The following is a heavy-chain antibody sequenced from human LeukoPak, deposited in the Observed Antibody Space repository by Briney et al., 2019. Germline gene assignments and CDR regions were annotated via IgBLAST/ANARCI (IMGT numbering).Heavy chain of an antibody. Sequence: PGGSLRLSCAASGFTFSDYYMSWIRQAPGKGLEWVSYISSSGSTIYYADSVKGRFTISRDNSKNSLYLHMSSLRAEDTAVYYCARDPPALEDFDYWGQGTQVTVSS. CDR1: GFTFSDYY. CDR2: ISSSGSTI. CDR3: ARDPPALEDFDY. V-gene: IGHV3-11*01. J-gene: IGHJ4*02.